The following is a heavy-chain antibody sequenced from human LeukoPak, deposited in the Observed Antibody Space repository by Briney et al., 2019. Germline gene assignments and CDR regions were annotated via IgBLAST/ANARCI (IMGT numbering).Heavy chain of an antibody. CDR2: IYYSGST. Sequence: SETLSLTCTVSGGSISSYYWSWIRQPPGKGLEWIGYIYYSGSTNFNPSLKSRVTISVDTSKNQFSLKLSSVIAADTAVYYCARDSGGDWNDAFDIWGQGTMVTVSS. J-gene: IGHJ3*02. CDR1: GGSISSYY. V-gene: IGHV4-59*01. CDR3: ARDSGGDWNDAFDI. D-gene: IGHD2-21*02.